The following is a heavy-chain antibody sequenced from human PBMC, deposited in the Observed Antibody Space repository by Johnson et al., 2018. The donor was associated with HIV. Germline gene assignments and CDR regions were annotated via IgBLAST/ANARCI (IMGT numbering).Heavy chain of an antibody. CDR3: ARDSTPWGGDYVDYTFDI. CDR1: AFTFSSYV. V-gene: IGHV3-30*03. CDR2: ISYDGSNK. J-gene: IGHJ3*02. D-gene: IGHD4-17*01. Sequence: QVQLVESGGGVVQPGRSLRLSCGASAFTFSSYVMHWVRQAPGKGLEWVALISYDGSNKYYADSVKGRFTISRDNSNNTLNLQMNSLRSEDTALYYGARDSTPWGGDYVDYTFDIWGQGTMVTVSS.